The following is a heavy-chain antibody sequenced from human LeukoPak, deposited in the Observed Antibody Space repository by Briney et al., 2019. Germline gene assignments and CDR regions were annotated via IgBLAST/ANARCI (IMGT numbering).Heavy chain of an antibody. CDR2: IYPGDFDT. J-gene: IGHJ4*02. V-gene: IGHV5-51*01. CDR1: GYNFTTYW. Sequence: GESLKISCKGSGYNFTTYWIGWVRQMPGKGLEWLGVIYPGDFDTRYSPSFQGQVTISADKSISTAYLQWSSLKASDTAMYYCARSSSSAYFDYWGQGTLVTVSS. CDR3: ARSSSSAYFDY. D-gene: IGHD6-6*01.